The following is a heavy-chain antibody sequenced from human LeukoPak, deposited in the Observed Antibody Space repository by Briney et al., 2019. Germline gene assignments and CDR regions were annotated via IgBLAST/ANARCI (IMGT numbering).Heavy chain of an antibody. CDR1: GGSIAGSRYY. V-gene: IGHV4-39*07. D-gene: IGHD2/OR15-2a*01. J-gene: IGHJ6*03. Sequence: SETLSLTCTVSGGSIAGSRYYWGWVRQPPGKGLEWIASIYYSGSTYYNPSLKSRVTISVDTSKNQFSLKLSSVTAADTAVYYCARDLNNFYYMDVWGKGTTVIVSS. CDR3: ARDLNNFYYMDV. CDR2: IYYSGST.